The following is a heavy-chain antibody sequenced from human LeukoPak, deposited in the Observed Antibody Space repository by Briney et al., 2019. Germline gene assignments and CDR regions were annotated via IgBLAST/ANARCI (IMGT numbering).Heavy chain of an antibody. V-gene: IGHV1-46*01. D-gene: IGHD6-19*01. CDR3: ARELWQWLVDY. J-gene: IGHJ4*02. CDR2: INPSGGST. Sequence: ASVKVSCKASGYTFTSNYMHWVRQAPGQGFEWMGMINPSGGSTSYARKFQGRVTMTSYTSTSTVFMEPSGLRSEDTAVYSCARELWQWLVDYWGQGTLVTVSS. CDR1: GYTFTSNY.